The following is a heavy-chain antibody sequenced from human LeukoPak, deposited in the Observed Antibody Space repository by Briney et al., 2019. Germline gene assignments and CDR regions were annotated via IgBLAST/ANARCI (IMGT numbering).Heavy chain of an antibody. D-gene: IGHD3-9*01. V-gene: IGHV1-58*01. CDR1: GFTFTSSA. J-gene: IGHJ2*01. CDR3: AAAPQYDILSFDL. Sequence: SVKVSCKASGFTFTSSAVQWVRQARGQRLEWIGWIVVGSGNTNYAQTFQERVTITRDMSTSTAYMELSSLRSEDTAVYYCAAAPQYDILSFDLWGRGTLVTVSS. CDR2: IVVGSGNT.